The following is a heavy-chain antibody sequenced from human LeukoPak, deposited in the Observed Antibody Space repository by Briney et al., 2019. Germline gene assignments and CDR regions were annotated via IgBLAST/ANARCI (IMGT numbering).Heavy chain of an antibody. D-gene: IGHD4-17*01. CDR2: ISSSSSTI. CDR1: GFTFSSYS. J-gene: IGHJ4*02. Sequence: GGSLRLSCAASGFTFSSYSMNWVRQAPGKGLEWVSYISSSSSTIYYADSVKGRFTISRDNSMNTLYLQMNSLRAEDTAVYYCARASTAVSYGDHRAPFDYWGQGTLVTVSS. CDR3: ARASTAVSYGDHRAPFDY. V-gene: IGHV3-48*01.